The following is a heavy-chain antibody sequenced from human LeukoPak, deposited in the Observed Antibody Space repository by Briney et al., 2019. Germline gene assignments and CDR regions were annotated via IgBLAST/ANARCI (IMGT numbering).Heavy chain of an antibody. V-gene: IGHV3-7*01. D-gene: IGHD1-26*01. J-gene: IGHJ4*02. CDR1: GVIFNKYW. CDR2: IDQDGSEK. CDR3: ARDMGVRVGATSDFDY. Sequence: GGSLRLSCAASGVIFNKYWMSWVVQAPVRGLEWVANIDQDGSEKHYVDSVKGRFTISRANARNSLYLQMNSLRAEDTAVYYCARDMGVRVGATSDFDYWGQGTLVTVSS.